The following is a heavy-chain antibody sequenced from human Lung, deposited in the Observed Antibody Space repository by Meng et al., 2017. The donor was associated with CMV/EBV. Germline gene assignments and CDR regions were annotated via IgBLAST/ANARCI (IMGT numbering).Heavy chain of an antibody. CDR2: IRYDGSNK. D-gene: IGHD2-15*01. V-gene: IGHV3-30*02. Sequence: FCGYGMHWVRQAPGKGLECVAFIRYDGSNKYYADSVKGRFTISRDNFKDTLYLQMNSLRAEDTAVYYCAKELEYCSGGSCYSDGLGYWGQGTLVTVSS. CDR1: FCGYG. CDR3: AKELEYCSGGSCYSDGLGY. J-gene: IGHJ4*02.